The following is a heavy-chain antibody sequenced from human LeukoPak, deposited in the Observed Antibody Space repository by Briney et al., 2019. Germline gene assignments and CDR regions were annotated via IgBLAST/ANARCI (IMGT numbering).Heavy chain of an antibody. V-gene: IGHV3-7*01. CDR1: GFKFSDFR. Sequence: GGSLRHSCAASGFKFSDFRMTWVRQTPGKGLEWVANIKEDGSEEYHVDSVKGRFTISRDNTESSLFLQMNSLRGDDTAVYYCVRDSLPGGPMGLYHNFDKWGQGTLVTVSS. D-gene: IGHD3-16*01. CDR2: IKEDGSEE. CDR3: VRDSLPGGPMGLYHNFDK. J-gene: IGHJ4*02.